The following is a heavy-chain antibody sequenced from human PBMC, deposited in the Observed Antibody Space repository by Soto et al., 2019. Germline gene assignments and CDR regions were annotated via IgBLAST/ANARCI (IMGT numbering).Heavy chain of an antibody. CDR2: ISAYNGNT. D-gene: IGHD2-15*01. CDR1: GYTFTSYG. CDR3: ARANLGYCSGGSCYIPRPCDY. V-gene: IGHV1-18*01. Sequence: ASVKVSCKASGYTFTSYGISWVRQAPGQGLEWMGWISAYNGNTNYAQKLQGRVTMTTDTSTSTAYMELRSLRSDDTAVYYCARANLGYCSGGSCYIPRPCDYWGQGTLVTVSS. J-gene: IGHJ4*02.